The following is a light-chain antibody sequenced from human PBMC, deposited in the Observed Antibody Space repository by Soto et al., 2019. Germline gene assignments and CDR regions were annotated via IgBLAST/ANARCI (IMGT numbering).Light chain of an antibody. V-gene: IGKV3-20*01. CDR1: QSINSRY. CDR2: GAS. Sequence: IVLTQSPGTLSLSPGERGTLSCRASQSINSRYLAWYQQKPGQAPRLLIYGASSRATGIPDRFSGSGSGTDFTLTISRLEPEDFAVYYCQQFGSSPGFTFGPGTIVDIK. CDR3: QQFGSSPGFT. J-gene: IGKJ3*01.